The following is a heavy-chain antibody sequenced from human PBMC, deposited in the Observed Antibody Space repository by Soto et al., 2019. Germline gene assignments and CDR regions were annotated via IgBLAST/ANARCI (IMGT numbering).Heavy chain of an antibody. CDR2: ISGSGGST. D-gene: IGHD1-26*01. Sequence: PGVSLRLSCAASGFTFSSYAMGWVRQAPGKGLEWVSTISGSGGSTYYADSVKGRFTISRDNSKNTLYLQMNSLRAEDTAVYYCAKDGSYYNFDYWGQGTLVTVS. V-gene: IGHV3-23*01. CDR1: GFTFSSYA. J-gene: IGHJ4*02. CDR3: AKDGSYYNFDY.